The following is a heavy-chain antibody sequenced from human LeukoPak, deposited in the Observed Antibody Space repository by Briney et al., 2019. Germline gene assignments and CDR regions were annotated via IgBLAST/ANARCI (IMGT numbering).Heavy chain of an antibody. J-gene: IGHJ4*02. D-gene: IGHD3-16*01. CDR2: ISSSGSNI. Sequence: GGSLRLSCAASGFTFSDYYMSWIRQAPGKGLEWVSYISSSGSNIYYADSVKGRFTISRDNAKNSLYLQMNSLRAEDTAVYYCATDWAWGGFEHWGQGALVTVSS. CDR1: GFTFSDYY. V-gene: IGHV3-11*04. CDR3: ATDWAWGGFEH.